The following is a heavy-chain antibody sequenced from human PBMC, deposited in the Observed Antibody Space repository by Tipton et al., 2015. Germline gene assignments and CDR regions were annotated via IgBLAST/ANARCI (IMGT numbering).Heavy chain of an antibody. Sequence: TLSLTCTVSGGSISSSSYYWGWIRQPPGKGLEWVGSIYYSGGTYFNPSLKSRVAISLDTSKNQFSLNLSSVTAADTAVYYCARKLSGSYIGGWGQGTLVTVSS. CDR3: ARKLSGSYIGG. CDR1: GGSISSSSYY. J-gene: IGHJ4*02. V-gene: IGHV4-39*07. D-gene: IGHD1-26*01. CDR2: IYYSGGT.